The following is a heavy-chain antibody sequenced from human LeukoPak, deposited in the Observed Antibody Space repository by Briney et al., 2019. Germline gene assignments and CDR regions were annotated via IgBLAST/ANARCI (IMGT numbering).Heavy chain of an antibody. D-gene: IGHD1-26*01. Sequence: GGSLRLSRAASGFTVSSNYMSWVRQAPGKGLEWVSVIYSGGSTYYADSVKGRFTISRDNSKNTLYLQMNSLRAEDTAVYYCARSPSVSGSYVKYYFDYWGQGTLVTVSS. V-gene: IGHV3-66*02. CDR3: ARSPSVSGSYVKYYFDY. CDR2: IYSGGST. J-gene: IGHJ4*02. CDR1: GFTVSSNY.